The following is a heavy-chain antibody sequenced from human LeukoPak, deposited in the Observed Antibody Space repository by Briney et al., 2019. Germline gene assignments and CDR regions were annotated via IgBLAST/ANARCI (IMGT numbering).Heavy chain of an antibody. D-gene: IGHD1-7*01. Sequence: SETLSLTCTVSGGSIGSYYWSWIRQPPGKGLEWIGYIYYSGSTNYNPSLKSRVTISVDTSKNQFSLKLSSVTAADTAVYYCASLRELGWNYDYWGQGTLVTVSS. CDR1: GGSIGSYY. J-gene: IGHJ4*02. CDR3: ASLRELGWNYDY. V-gene: IGHV4-59*01. CDR2: IYYSGST.